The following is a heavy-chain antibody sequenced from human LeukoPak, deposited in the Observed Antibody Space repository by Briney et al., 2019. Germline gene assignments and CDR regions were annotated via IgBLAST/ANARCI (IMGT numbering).Heavy chain of an antibody. CDR1: GVSISSYY. Sequence: PSETLSLTCTVSGVSISSYYWSWIRQPPGKGLEWIGYIYYSGSTNYNSSLKSRVTISVDTSKNQFSLRLTSVTAADTAVYYCARGFLGGRTGFDYWGQGTLVTVSS. CDR3: ARGFLGGRTGFDY. V-gene: IGHV4-59*12. J-gene: IGHJ4*02. D-gene: IGHD1-26*01. CDR2: IYYSGST.